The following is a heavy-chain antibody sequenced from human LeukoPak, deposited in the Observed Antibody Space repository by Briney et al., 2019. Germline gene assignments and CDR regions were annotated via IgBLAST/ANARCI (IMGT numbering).Heavy chain of an antibody. D-gene: IGHD6-13*01. Sequence: PGGPLRLSCAASGSTFSDYYMSWIRQAPGKGPDWVSYISGSGGSISYADSVKGRFTISRDNAKNSLYLQMNSLRAEDTAIYYCARAPYSSTWYYFDYWGQGTLVTVSS. J-gene: IGHJ4*02. V-gene: IGHV3-11*01. CDR1: GSTFSDYY. CDR3: ARAPYSSTWYYFDY. CDR2: ISGSGGSI.